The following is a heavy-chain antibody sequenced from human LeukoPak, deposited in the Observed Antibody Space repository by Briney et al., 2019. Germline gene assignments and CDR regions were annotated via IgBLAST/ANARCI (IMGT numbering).Heavy chain of an antibody. D-gene: IGHD3-10*01. CDR2: INTNTGNP. Sequence: ASVKVSRKASGYTFTSYAMNWVRQAPGQGLEWMGWINTNTGNPMYAQGFTGRFVFSLGTSVSTAYLQISSLEAEDTAIYYCAREVYGSGSYHFDYWGQGTLVTASS. CDR1: GYTFTSYA. V-gene: IGHV7-4-1*02. J-gene: IGHJ4*02. CDR3: AREVYGSGSYHFDY.